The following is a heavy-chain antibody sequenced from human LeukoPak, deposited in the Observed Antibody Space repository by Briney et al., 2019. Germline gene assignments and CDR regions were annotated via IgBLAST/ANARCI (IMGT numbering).Heavy chain of an antibody. CDR1: GGSISSGGYY. J-gene: IGHJ5*02. D-gene: IGHD3-22*01. CDR3: GGRVDSGFDP. V-gene: IGHV4-31*03. CDR2: IYYSGST. Sequence: SETLSLTCTVSGGSISSGGYYWSWIRQYPGKGLEWIGYIYYSGSTYYNPSLKSGVPITVDTSKNQSSLKLSSVLAADTAVDYCGGRVDSGFDPWGQGTLVTVSS.